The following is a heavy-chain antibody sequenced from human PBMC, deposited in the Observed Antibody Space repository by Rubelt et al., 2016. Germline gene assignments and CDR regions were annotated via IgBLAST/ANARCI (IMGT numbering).Heavy chain of an antibody. D-gene: IGHD3-16*01. CDR2: INPNSGGT. V-gene: IGHV1-2*06. Sequence: QVQLVQSGAEVKKPGASVKVSCKASGYTFTGYYMHWVRQAPGQGLEWMGRINPNSGGTNYAQNLKGRVTMTRDTSISTACMELSRLRSDDTAVYYCAREGDYYYGMDVWGQGTTVTVSS. J-gene: IGHJ6*02. CDR1: GYTFTGYY. CDR3: AREGDYYYGMDV.